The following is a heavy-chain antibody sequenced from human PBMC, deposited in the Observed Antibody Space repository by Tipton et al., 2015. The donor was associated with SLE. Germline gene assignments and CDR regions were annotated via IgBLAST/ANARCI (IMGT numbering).Heavy chain of an antibody. J-gene: IGHJ2*01. CDR3: AREGRIAATGGYFDL. D-gene: IGHD6-13*01. V-gene: IGHV3-30*04. Sequence: SLRLSCAASGFTFSSYAMHWVRQAPGKGLEWVAVISYDGSNKYYADSVKGRFTISRDNSKNTLYLQMNSLRAEDTAVYYCAREGRIAATGGYFDLWGRGPLLTVSS. CDR2: ISYDGSNK. CDR1: GFTFSSYA.